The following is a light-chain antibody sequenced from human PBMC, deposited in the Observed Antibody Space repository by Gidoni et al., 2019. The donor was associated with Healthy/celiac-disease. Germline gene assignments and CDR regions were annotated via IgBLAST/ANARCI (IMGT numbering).Light chain of an antibody. V-gene: IGKV1-5*03. Sequence: DIQMTQSPSTLSASVGDRVTITCLASQSISSCLAWYQQKPGKAPKLLIYKASSLESGVPARFSGSGSGTEFTLTISSLQPEDFATYYCQQYNSYPYTFGQGTKLEIK. CDR1: QSISSC. CDR3: QQYNSYPYT. CDR2: KAS. J-gene: IGKJ2*01.